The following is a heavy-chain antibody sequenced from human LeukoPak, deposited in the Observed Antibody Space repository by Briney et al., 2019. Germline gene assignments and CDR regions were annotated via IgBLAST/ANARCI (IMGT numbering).Heavy chain of an antibody. D-gene: IGHD1-26*01. CDR2: IKQDGSEK. V-gene: IGHV3-7*01. J-gene: IGHJ4*02. Sequence: GGSLRLSCAASGFTFSSYWMTWVRQAPGKGLEWVANIKQDGSEKYCVDSVKGRFTISRDNSKNSLYLQMNSLRAEDTAIYYCARDLGGSQTSWGQGTLVTVSS. CDR3: ARDLGGSQTS. CDR1: GFTFSSYW.